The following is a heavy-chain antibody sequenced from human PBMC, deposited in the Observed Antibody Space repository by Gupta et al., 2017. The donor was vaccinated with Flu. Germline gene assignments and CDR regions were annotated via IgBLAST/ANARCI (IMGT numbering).Heavy chain of an antibody. J-gene: IGHJ4*02. Sequence: EVQLAESGGGLAQPGGSLRLSCGGYGFSFSNYWITWVRQAPGKGLGWVANIREDGSERYYVDSVEGRFTISRDNAKNLVYLQMNRLRAEDTAVYYCTRDANWNGFDYWGQGTRVTVSS. CDR3: TRDANWNGFDY. D-gene: IGHD1-20*01. CDR1: GFSFSNYW. CDR2: IREDGSER. V-gene: IGHV3-7*01.